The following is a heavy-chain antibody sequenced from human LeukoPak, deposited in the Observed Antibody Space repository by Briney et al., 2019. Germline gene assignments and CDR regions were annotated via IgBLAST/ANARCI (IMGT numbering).Heavy chain of an antibody. CDR1: GFKFGDYR. Sequence: GGSLRLSCAASGFKFGDYRMSWLRQAPGKGLEWVANIKQDGSEKYYVDSVKGRFTISRDNAKNSLYLQMNTLRAEDTALYYCARDGSSWYSSGKWGQGALVTVSS. J-gene: IGHJ4*02. CDR2: IKQDGSEK. D-gene: IGHD6-13*01. CDR3: ARDGSSWYSSGK. V-gene: IGHV3-7*01.